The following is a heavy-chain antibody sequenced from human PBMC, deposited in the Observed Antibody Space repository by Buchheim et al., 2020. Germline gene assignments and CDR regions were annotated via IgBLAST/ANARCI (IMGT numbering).Heavy chain of an antibody. J-gene: IGHJ4*02. CDR3: ARGRITIFGVVITPFYGSGSPRDY. D-gene: IGHD3-3*01. CDR2: INHSGST. CDR1: GGSFSGYY. V-gene: IGHV4-34*01. Sequence: QVQLQQWGAGLLKPSETLSLTCAVYGGSFSGYYWSWIRQPPGKGLEWIGEINHSGSTNYNPSLKSRVTLSVDTSKNQFSLKLSSVTAADTAVYYCARGRITIFGVVITPFYGSGSPRDYWGQGTL.